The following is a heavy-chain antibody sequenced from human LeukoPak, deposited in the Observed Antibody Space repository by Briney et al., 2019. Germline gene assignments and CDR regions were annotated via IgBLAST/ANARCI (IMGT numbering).Heavy chain of an antibody. CDR2: IKDDGSEI. V-gene: IGHV3-7*04. J-gene: IGHJ4*02. CDR1: GSTFGSYW. CDR3: ARARIDY. D-gene: IGHD1-14*01. Sequence: GSLRLSCVGTGSTFGSYWISWVRQAPGKGLEWVANIKDDGSEIYSVDSVKGRFTISRDNAKNSLYLQMSSLRAEDTAVYYCARARIDYWGQGTLVTVSS.